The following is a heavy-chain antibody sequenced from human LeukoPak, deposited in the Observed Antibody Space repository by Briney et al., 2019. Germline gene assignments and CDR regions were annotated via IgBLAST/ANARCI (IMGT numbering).Heavy chain of an antibody. CDR1: NGSIRTSNYY. CDR3: AGGSSWYNWYDP. V-gene: IGHV4-39*01. Sequence: SETLSLTCTVSNGSIRTSNYYWGWIRQPPGKGLEWIGSIYYTGSTNSNPSLKSRLTMSVDTSKNQFSLKLTSLTAADTAVYYCAGGSSWYNWYDPWGQGTLVTVSS. CDR2: IYYTGST. D-gene: IGHD6-13*01. J-gene: IGHJ5*02.